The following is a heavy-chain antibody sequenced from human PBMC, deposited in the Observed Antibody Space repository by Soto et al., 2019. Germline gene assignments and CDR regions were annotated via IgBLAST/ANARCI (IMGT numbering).Heavy chain of an antibody. CDR1: GFTFSSYW. D-gene: IGHD5-12*01. J-gene: IGHJ6*02. Sequence: GGSLRLSCAASGFTFSSYWMSWVRQAPGKGLEWVANIKQDGSEKYYVDSVKGRFTISRDNAKNSLYLQMNSLRAEDTAVYYCARSDIVATDSLIGYYGMDVWGQGTTVTVSS. V-gene: IGHV3-7*05. CDR2: IKQDGSEK. CDR3: ARSDIVATDSLIGYYGMDV.